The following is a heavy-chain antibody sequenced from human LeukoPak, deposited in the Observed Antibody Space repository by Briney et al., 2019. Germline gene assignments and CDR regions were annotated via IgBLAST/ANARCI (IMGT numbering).Heavy chain of an antibody. D-gene: IGHD1-26*01. V-gene: IGHV3-53*01. CDR3: ARDPYRFAFDI. Sequence: GGSLRLSCAASGFTVSSNYMSWVRQAPGKGLEWVSVIYSGGSTYHADSVKGRFTISRDNAKNSLYLQMNSLRAGDTAVYYCARDPYRFAFDIWGQGTVVLVSS. CDR1: GFTVSSNY. CDR2: IYSGGST. J-gene: IGHJ3*02.